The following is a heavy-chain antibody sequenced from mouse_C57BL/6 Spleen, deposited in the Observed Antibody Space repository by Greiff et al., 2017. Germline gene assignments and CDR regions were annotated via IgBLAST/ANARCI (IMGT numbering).Heavy chain of an antibody. CDR1: GYTFTSYW. D-gene: IGHD2-2*01. V-gene: IGHV1-72*01. Sequence: QVQLQQPGAELVKPGASVKLSCKASGYTFTSYWMHWVKQRPGRGLEWIGRIDPNSGGTKYNEKFKSKATLTVDKPSSTAYMQLSSLRSEDSAVYEGARADEGGYDYAMDYWGQGTSVTVSS. J-gene: IGHJ4*01. CDR3: ARADEGGYDYAMDY. CDR2: IDPNSGGT.